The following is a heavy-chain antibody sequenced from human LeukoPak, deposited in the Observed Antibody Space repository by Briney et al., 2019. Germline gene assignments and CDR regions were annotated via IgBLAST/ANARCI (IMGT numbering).Heavy chain of an antibody. CDR1: AFTFGNYG. D-gene: IGHD2-21*02. Sequence: GRSLRLSRAASAFTFGNYGMSWVRHAARKGLESVSGINWNGGSTGYADSVEGRFTISRDNAKNSQYLKMNSLRVEDTALYYCARAQTYGDSRLLLDYWGQGTLVSVSS. CDR2: INWNGGST. V-gene: IGHV3-20*04. CDR3: ARAQTYGDSRLLLDY. J-gene: IGHJ4*02.